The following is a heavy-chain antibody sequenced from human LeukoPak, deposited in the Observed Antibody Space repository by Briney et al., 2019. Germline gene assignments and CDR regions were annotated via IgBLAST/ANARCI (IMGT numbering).Heavy chain of an antibody. V-gene: IGHV4-39*02. CDR2: IYYSGST. CDR1: GGSISSSSCY. CDR3: ARDYVWGSYRSDY. D-gene: IGHD3-16*02. Sequence: ASETLSLTCTVSGGSISSSSCYWGWIRQPPGKGLEWIGSIYYSGSTYYNPSLKSRVTISVDTSKNQFSLKLSSVTAADTAVYYCARDYVWGSYRSDYWGQGTLVTVSS. J-gene: IGHJ4*02.